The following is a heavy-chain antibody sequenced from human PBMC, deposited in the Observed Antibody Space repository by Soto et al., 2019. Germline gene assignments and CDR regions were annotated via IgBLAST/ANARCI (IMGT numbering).Heavy chain of an antibody. CDR1: GYTLTELS. V-gene: IGHV1-24*01. Sequence: ASVKVSCKVSGYTLTELSMHWVRQAPGKGLEWMGGFDPEDGETIYAQKFQGRVTMTEDTSTDTAYMELSSLRSEDTAVYYCATSGVTTTGDAFDIWGQGTMVTVSS. D-gene: IGHD4-17*01. J-gene: IGHJ3*02. CDR2: FDPEDGET. CDR3: ATSGVTTTGDAFDI.